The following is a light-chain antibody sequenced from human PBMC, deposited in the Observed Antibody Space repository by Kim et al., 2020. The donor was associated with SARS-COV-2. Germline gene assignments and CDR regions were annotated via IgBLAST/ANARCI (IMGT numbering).Light chain of an antibody. CDR3: GTWDSSLSAGL. V-gene: IGLV1-51*01. Sequence: QSVLTPPPSVSAAPGQKVTISCSGSSSNIGKKYVSWYQQLPGTAPKLLIYDNNKRPSGIPDRFPGSKSGTSATLGITGLQTGDEADYYCGTWDSSLSAGLFGGGTQLTVL. J-gene: IGLJ3*02. CDR1: SSNIGKKY. CDR2: DNN.